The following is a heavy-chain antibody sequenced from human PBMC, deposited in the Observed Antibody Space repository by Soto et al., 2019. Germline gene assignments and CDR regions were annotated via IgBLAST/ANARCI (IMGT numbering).Heavy chain of an antibody. J-gene: IGHJ4*02. CDR1: GFTFSSYS. CDR3: ARVREWELLGALGY. CDR2: ISYDGSNK. Sequence: TGGSLRLSCAASGFTFSSYSMQWVRQAPGKGLEWVAVISYDGSNKYYADSVKGRFNISRDNSKNTLYLQMNSLRAEGTALYYCARVREWELLGALGYWGQGTLVTVSS. D-gene: IGHD1-26*01. V-gene: IGHV3-30-3*01.